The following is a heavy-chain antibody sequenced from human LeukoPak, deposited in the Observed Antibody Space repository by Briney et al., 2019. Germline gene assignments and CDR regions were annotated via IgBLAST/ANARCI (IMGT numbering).Heavy chain of an antibody. Sequence: ASVKVSCKASGYTFTDYYMHWVRQAPGQGLEWMGWINPNSGGTNYAQKFQGRVTITADESTSTAYMELSSLRSEDTAVYYCARGTYYYDSSGFSRFFDYWGQGTLVTVSS. CDR1: GYTFTDYY. V-gene: IGHV1-2*02. J-gene: IGHJ4*02. D-gene: IGHD3-22*01. CDR3: ARGTYYYDSSGFSRFFDY. CDR2: INPNSGGT.